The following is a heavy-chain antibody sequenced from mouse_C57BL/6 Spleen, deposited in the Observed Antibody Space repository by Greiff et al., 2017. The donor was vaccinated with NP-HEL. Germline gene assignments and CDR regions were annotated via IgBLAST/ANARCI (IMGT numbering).Heavy chain of an antibody. CDR1: GYTFTDYY. J-gene: IGHJ2*01. CDR2: INPYNGGT. D-gene: IGHD2-3*01. CDR3: ARIADGYYDY. Sequence: EVKLQESGPVLVKPGASVKMSCKASGYTFTDYYMNWVKQSHGKSLEWIGVINPYNGGTSYNQKFKGKATLTVDKSSSTAYMELNSLTSEDSAVYYCARIADGYYDYWGQGTTLTVSS. V-gene: IGHV1-19*01.